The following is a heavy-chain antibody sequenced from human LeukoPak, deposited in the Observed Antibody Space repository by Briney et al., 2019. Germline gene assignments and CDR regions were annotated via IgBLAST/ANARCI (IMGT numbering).Heavy chain of an antibody. D-gene: IGHD3-10*01. J-gene: IGHJ5*02. CDR2: IYYSGST. CDR1: GGSISSGDYY. V-gene: IGHV4-30-4*01. Sequence: SQTLSLTCTVSGGSISSGDYYWSWIRQPPGKDLEGVGYIYYSGSTYYNPSLKSRVTISVDTSKNQLSLKLSSVTAADTAVYYCAREIGDYYGSGRSRTPDNWFDPWGQGTLVTVSS. CDR3: AREIGDYYGSGRSRTPDNWFDP.